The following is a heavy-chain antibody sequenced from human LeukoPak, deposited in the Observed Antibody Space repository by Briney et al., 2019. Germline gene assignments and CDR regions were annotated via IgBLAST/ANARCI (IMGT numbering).Heavy chain of an antibody. J-gene: IGHJ2*01. Sequence: SETLSLTCSVFGGSISSYYWSWIRQPPGKGLECIGYIFYSGSTNYNPSLKSRVTLSLDTSKNQLSLRLTSVTAADTAVYYCARQGPTNWGPRAYWYFDLWGRGTLVTVSS. CDR2: IFYSGST. D-gene: IGHD7-27*01. V-gene: IGHV4-59*08. CDR3: ARQGPTNWGPRAYWYFDL. CDR1: GGSISSYY.